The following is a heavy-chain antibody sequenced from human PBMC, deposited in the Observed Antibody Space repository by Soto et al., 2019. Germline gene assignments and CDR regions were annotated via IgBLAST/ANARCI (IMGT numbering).Heavy chain of an antibody. CDR2: IWYDGSNK. Sequence: GGSLRLSCAASGFSFSSYGMHWVRQAPGKGLEWVSVIWYDGSNKYYADSVKGRFTISRDNSKNTLYLQVNSLRAEDTAAYYCARMRCGGDCHRYYYGMVVWDQGTSVTVSS. CDR1: GFSFSSYG. CDR3: ARMRCGGDCHRYYYGMVV. V-gene: IGHV3-33*01. J-gene: IGHJ6*02. D-gene: IGHD2-21*02.